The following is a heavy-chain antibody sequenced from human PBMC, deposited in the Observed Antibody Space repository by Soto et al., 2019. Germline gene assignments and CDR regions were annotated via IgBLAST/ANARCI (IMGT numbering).Heavy chain of an antibody. Sequence: EVQLVESGGGLVKPGGSLRLSCAASGFTFSSYSMNWVRQAPGKGLEWVSSISSSSSYIYYADSVKGRFTISRDNAKNSLVLEMNSPGGGDTALFYCAKEAGELSTRSFCYRGQGTLVTVSS. CDR3: AKEAGELSTRSFCY. CDR1: GFTFSSYS. J-gene: IGHJ4*02. D-gene: IGHD3-16*02. V-gene: IGHV3-21*01. CDR2: ISSSSSYI.